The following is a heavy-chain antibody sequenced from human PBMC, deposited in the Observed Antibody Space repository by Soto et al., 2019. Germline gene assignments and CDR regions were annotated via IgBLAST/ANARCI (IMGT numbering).Heavy chain of an antibody. CDR1: GFTVSSNY. J-gene: IGHJ4*02. CDR2: ITGSGGST. Sequence: GGSLRLSCAASGFTVSSNYMCWVRQAPGNGLEWVSTITGSGGSTFYADSVKGRFTISRDNSKNTLYLQMNSLRAEDTAIYYCASVNYGAYIPHFDYWGQGTLVTVSS. V-gene: IGHV3-23*01. CDR3: ASVNYGAYIPHFDY. D-gene: IGHD4-17*01.